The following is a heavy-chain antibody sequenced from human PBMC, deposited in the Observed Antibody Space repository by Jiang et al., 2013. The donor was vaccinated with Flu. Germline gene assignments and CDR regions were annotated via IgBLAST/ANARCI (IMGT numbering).Heavy chain of an antibody. D-gene: IGHD3-3*01. CDR3: ARDSSVLRFLEWLLSRDYYYYYYGMDV. CDR1: GYTFTSYG. Sequence: SGAEVKKPGASVKVSCKASGYTFTSYGISWVRQAPGQGLEWMGWISAYNGNTNYAQKLQGRVTMTTDTSTSTAYMELRSLRSDDTAVYYCARDSSVLRFLEWLLSRDYYYYYYGMDV. CDR2: ISAYNGNT. J-gene: IGHJ6*01. V-gene: IGHV1-18*01.